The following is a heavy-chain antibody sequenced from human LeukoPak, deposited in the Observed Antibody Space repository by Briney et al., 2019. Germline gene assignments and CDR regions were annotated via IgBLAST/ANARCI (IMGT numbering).Heavy chain of an antibody. J-gene: IGHJ4*02. V-gene: IGHV3-48*04. D-gene: IGHD3-16*01. CDR2: ISSRSSAI. Sequence: GGSLRLSCAASGFAFSSYSMNWLRQAPGKGLEWISYISSRSSAIYYADSAKGRFTISRDNAKNSLYLQMNSLRAEDTAVYYCARDTSEEGDDYWGQGTLVTVSS. CDR3: ARDTSEEGDDY. CDR1: GFAFSSYS.